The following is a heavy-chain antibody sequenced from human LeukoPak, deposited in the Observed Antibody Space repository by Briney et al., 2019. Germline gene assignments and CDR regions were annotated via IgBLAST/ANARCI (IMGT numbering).Heavy chain of an antibody. Sequence: GGSLRLSCAASGFTFSSYAMSWVRQAPEKGLEWVSTISGSGGGTYYADSVKGRFTISRDDSKNTLYLQMNSLRAEDTAVYYCARGQITRTVNIDFWGQGTLVTVSS. D-gene: IGHD4-17*01. CDR2: ISGSGGGT. CDR3: ARGQITRTVNIDF. CDR1: GFTFSSYA. V-gene: IGHV3-23*01. J-gene: IGHJ4*02.